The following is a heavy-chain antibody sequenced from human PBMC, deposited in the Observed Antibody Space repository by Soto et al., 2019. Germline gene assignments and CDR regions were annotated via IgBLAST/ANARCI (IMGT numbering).Heavy chain of an antibody. Sequence: GESLKISCKASGYSFTSYWIGWVRQTPGKGLEWMGIILPDDADTRYSPSFEGHVTISADRSTNTAFLQWSSLKASDTAMYYCARGRLVPTYYSGMDVWGQGTTVTVSS. D-gene: IGHD6-19*01. J-gene: IGHJ6*02. CDR1: GYSFTSYW. CDR3: ARGRLVPTYYSGMDV. V-gene: IGHV5-51*01. CDR2: ILPDDADT.